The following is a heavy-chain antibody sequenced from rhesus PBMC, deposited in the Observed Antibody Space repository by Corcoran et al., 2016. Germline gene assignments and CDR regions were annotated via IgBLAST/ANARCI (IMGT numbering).Heavy chain of an antibody. CDR3: ARIYGYNRDSSFDY. Sequence: QVQLQESGPAVVKASETLSLTCAVSGASITSRNWWTWIRQSPGKGLEWIGGIYGRRRSTQYNPSRKSRVIISVDTSKNQLSLSLNSVTAADTADYYCARIYGYNRDSSFDYWGQGVLVTVSS. CDR2: IYGRRRST. CDR1: GASITSRNW. D-gene: IGHD3-9*01. J-gene: IGHJ4*01. V-gene: IGHV4-93*02.